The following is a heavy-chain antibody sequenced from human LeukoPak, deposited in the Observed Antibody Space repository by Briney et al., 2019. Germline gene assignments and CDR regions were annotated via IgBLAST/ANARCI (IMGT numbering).Heavy chain of an antibody. D-gene: IGHD6-19*01. CDR3: ARSPADFSSGWYFDY. CDR2: ISYDGSNK. CDR1: GFTLSSYS. J-gene: IGHJ4*02. V-gene: IGHV3-30*03. Sequence: QPGGSLRLSCAASGFTLSSYSMNWVRQAPGKGLEWVAVISYDGSNKYYADSVKGRFTTSRDNSKNTLYLQMNSLRAEDTAVYYCARSPADFSSGWYFDYWGQGTLVTVSS.